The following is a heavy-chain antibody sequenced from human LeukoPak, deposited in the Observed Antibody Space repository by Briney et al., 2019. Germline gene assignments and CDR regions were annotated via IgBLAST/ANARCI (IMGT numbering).Heavy chain of an antibody. CDR1: GGSINGSY. V-gene: IGHV4-59*01. CDR2: IYYSGST. J-gene: IGHJ6*03. Sequence: SETLSLTCTVSGGSINGSYWSWIRQPPGKGLEWIGYIYYSGSTNSNPSLKSRVTISVDTSKNQFSLKLNSVTAADTAVYYCAGGGDYVWGSYRYRGYYYYMDVWGKGTTVTVSS. D-gene: IGHD3-16*02. CDR3: AGGGDYVWGSYRYRGYYYYMDV.